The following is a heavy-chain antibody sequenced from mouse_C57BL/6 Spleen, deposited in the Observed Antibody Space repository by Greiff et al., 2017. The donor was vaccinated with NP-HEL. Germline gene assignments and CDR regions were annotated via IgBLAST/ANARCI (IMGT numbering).Heavy chain of an antibody. V-gene: IGHV1-5*01. CDR3: TRGDYYGSSVFDY. CDR1: GYTFTSYW. CDR2: IYPGNSDT. Sequence: VHVKQSGTVLARPGASVKMSCKTSGYTFTSYWMHWVKQRPGQGLEWIGAIYPGNSDTSYNQKFKGKAKLTAVTSASTAYMELSSLTNEDSAVYYCTRGDYYGSSVFDYWGQGTTLTVSS. D-gene: IGHD1-1*01. J-gene: IGHJ2*01.